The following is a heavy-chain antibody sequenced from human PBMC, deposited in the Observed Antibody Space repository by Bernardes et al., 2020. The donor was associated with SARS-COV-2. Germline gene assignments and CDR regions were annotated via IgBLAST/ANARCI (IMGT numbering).Heavy chain of an antibody. V-gene: IGHV5-51*01. Sequence: GASLKISCKGSGYSFTSYWIGWVRQMPGKGLEWMGIIYPGDSDTRYSPSFQGQVTISADKSISTAYLQWISLKASDTAMYYCARHVRVVVAATGYYYYYGMDVWGQGTTVTVSS. J-gene: IGHJ6*02. D-gene: IGHD2-15*01. CDR2: IYPGDSDT. CDR1: GYSFTSYW. CDR3: ARHVRVVVAATGYYYYYGMDV.